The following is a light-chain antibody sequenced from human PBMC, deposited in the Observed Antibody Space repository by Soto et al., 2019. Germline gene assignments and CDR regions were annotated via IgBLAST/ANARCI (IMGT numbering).Light chain of an antibody. CDR3: QFYGDPPKT. CDR1: QSVSSNF. Sequence: EIELTQSPGTLSLSPGERGTLSCRASQSVSSNFLAWYQQKPGQAPRLLIFDASTRATGIPDRFTGRGSGTDFTLTISRLEPEDFAVYYCQFYGDPPKTFGQGTKVEIK. V-gene: IGKV3-20*01. CDR2: DAS. J-gene: IGKJ1*01.